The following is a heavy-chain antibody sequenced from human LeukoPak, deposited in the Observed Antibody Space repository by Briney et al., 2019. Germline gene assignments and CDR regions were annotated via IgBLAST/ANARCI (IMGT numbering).Heavy chain of an antibody. CDR1: GYTFTSYY. J-gene: IGHJ4*02. V-gene: IGHV1-46*01. D-gene: IGHD3-3*01. CDR2: INPSGGST. Sequence: ASVKVSCKASGYTFTSYYIHWVRQAPGQTFEWMGIINPSGGSTSYPQVFHGRVTMTSDTSTSTVYMELSSLRSEDTAVYYCARGYDLPGGYWGQGSLVIVSS. CDR3: ARGYDLPGGY.